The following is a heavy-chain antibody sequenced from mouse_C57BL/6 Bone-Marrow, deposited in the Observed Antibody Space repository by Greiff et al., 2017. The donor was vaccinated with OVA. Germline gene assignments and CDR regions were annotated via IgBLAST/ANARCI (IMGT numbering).Heavy chain of an antibody. Sequence: VQLQESGAELVKPGASVKISCKASGYAFSSYWMNWVKQRPGKGLEWIGQIYPGDGDTNYNGKFKGKATLTADKSSSTAYMQLSSLTSEDSAVYFCARDDYGFYAMDYWGQGTSVTVSS. J-gene: IGHJ4*01. CDR2: IYPGDGDT. V-gene: IGHV1-80*01. CDR1: GYAFSSYW. CDR3: ARDDYGFYAMDY. D-gene: IGHD2-4*01.